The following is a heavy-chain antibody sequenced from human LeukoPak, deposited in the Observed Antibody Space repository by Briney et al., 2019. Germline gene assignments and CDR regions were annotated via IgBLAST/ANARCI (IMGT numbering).Heavy chain of an antibody. Sequence: SETLSLTCAVYGGSFSGYYWSWIRQPPGKGLEWIGEINHSGSTNYNPSLKSRVTISVDTSKNQFSLKLSSVTAADTAVYYCARHSGYCSSTSCYLNYFDYWGQGTLVTVSS. CDR1: GGSFSGYY. CDR2: INHSGST. D-gene: IGHD2-2*01. J-gene: IGHJ4*02. CDR3: ARHSGYCSSTSCYLNYFDY. V-gene: IGHV4-34*01.